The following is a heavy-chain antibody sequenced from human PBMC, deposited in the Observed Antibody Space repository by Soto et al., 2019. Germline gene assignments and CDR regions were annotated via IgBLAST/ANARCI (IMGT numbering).Heavy chain of an antibody. CDR2: IYYSGST. D-gene: IGHD4-17*01. CDR3: ARLVTVTTPKPIEY. V-gene: IGHV4-39*01. Sequence: SETLSLTCTVSGGSISSSSYYWGWIRQPPGKGLEWIGSIYYSGSTYYNPSLKSRVTISVDTSKNQFSLKLSSVTAADTAVYYCARLVTVTTPKPIEYWGQGTLVTVSS. CDR1: GGSISSSSYY. J-gene: IGHJ4*02.